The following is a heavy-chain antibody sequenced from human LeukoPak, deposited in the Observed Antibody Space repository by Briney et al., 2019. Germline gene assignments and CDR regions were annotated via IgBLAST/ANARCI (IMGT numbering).Heavy chain of an antibody. Sequence: GGSLRLSCAVSGLTVSSNYMSWVRQAPGKGLEWVSTIYSDGSTYYADSVKGRFTISRHNSRNTLYLQMNSLRTEDTAVYYCARVGHKRSGGPHYYFDYWGRGTLVTVSA. D-gene: IGHD3-16*01. CDR3: ARVGHKRSGGPHYYFDY. J-gene: IGHJ4*02. CDR1: GLTVSSNY. CDR2: IYSDGST. V-gene: IGHV3-53*04.